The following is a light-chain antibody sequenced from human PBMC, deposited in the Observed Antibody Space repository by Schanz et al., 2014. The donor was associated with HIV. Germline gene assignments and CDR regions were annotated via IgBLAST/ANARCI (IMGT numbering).Light chain of an antibody. CDR3: QQGDYSPLT. Sequence: IQLTQSPSSLSAFVGDRVTITCRASQGISSYLAWYQQKPGKAPKVLIYAASTLQSGVPSRFSGSGSGTSFTLTISSLQPEDFGTYYCQQGDYSPLTFGGGTKVEIK. CDR2: AAS. CDR1: QGISSY. J-gene: IGKJ4*01. V-gene: IGKV1-9*01.